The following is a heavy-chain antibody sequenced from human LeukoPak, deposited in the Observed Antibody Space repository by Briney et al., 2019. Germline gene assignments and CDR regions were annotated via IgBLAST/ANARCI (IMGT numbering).Heavy chain of an antibody. J-gene: IGHJ4*02. V-gene: IGHV3-23*01. D-gene: IGHD3-10*01. CDR1: GFTFSSYA. Sequence: PGGSLRLSCAASGFTFSSYAMSWVRQAPGKGLEWVSVISGSGDGTYYADSVKGRFTISRDNSKDTLYLQMNSLRAEDTAVYYCAKDPSYYGSTSNNDYWGQGTLVTVSS. CDR2: ISGSGDGT. CDR3: AKDPSYYGSTSNNDY.